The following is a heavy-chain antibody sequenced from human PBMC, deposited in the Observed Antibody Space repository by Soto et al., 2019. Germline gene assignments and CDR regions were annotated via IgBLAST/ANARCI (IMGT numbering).Heavy chain of an antibody. CDR2: INDRGST. V-gene: IGHV4-34*01. Sequence: QVQLQQWGAGPLRPLETLSLTCGVSGGSFSGYCWAWVRQSAGKGLERIVEINDRGSTNYNPSLKSRVRITGAKSYHHYSLNLRPATPADTAVHYSAIESHVILTARPWASYFDLWCRATLVTVSS. D-gene: IGHD3-9*01. CDR3: AIESHVILTARPWASYFDL. J-gene: IGHJ2*01. CDR1: GGSFSGYC.